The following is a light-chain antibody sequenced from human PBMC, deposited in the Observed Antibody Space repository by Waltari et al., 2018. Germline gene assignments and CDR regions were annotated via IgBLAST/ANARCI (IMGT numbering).Light chain of an antibody. V-gene: IGKV3-20*01. CDR3: QHYVRLPVS. Sequence: EIVLTQSPGTLSLSPGERSTLPGTASQSVGKFLAWYQQKPGQAPRLLIYDASIRATGIPYRFSGSGSGTDFSLTISRLEPEDFALYYCQHYVRLPVSFGQGTKVGIK. CDR1: QSVGKF. CDR2: DAS. J-gene: IGKJ1*01.